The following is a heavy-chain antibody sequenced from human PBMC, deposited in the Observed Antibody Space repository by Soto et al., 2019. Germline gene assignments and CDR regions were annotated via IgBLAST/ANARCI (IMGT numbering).Heavy chain of an antibody. Sequence: SLRLSCAASGFTFSGYAMHWVRQAPGKGVEWVSFVSYDGSDKGYADSVKGRFTIPRDKSNNTLDLKMHSLRPDDTDVYFCARAEHCDGSCFVGSCPWGRGIRVTFCS. J-gene: IGHJ5*02. CDR1: GFTFSGYA. CDR3: ARAEHCDGSCFVGSCP. V-gene: IGHV3-30*04. D-gene: IGHD2-15*01. CDR2: VSYDGSDK.